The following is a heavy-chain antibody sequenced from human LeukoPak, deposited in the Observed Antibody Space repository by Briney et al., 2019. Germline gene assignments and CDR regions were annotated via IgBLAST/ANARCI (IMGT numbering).Heavy chain of an antibody. V-gene: IGHV3-48*01. J-gene: IGHJ4*02. CDR1: GYTFSDYT. CDR3: TRDLEY. Sequence: GGSLRLSCGASGYTFSDYTMNWVRHAPGKGPEWISYISSGGSVMHYADSVKGRFTISRDNVENSLYLQMNSLRVEDTAVYYCTRDLEYWGQGVLVTVCS. CDR2: ISSGGSVM.